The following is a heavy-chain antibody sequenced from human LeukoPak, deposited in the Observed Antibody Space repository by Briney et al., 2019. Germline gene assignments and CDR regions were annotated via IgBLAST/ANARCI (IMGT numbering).Heavy chain of an antibody. CDR2: ISGSGGCT. V-gene: IGHV3-23*01. Sequence: GGSLRLSCAASGFTFSNYAMSWVRQAPGKGLEWVSIISGSGGCTYYADSVKGRFTISRDNSKNTLYLQMNSLRAEDTAVYYCAKSFYSVPGDYSGQGTLVTVSS. CDR1: GFTFSNYA. CDR3: AKSFYSVPGDY. J-gene: IGHJ4*02. D-gene: IGHD2-2*01.